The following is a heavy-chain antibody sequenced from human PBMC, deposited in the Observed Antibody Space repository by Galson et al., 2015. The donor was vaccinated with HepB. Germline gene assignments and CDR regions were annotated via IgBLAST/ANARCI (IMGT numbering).Heavy chain of an antibody. CDR1: GYTFTSYG. CDR3: ARDAAVADEYYYSMDV. CDR2: ISAYNGNT. Sequence: SVKVSCKASGYTFTSYGISWVRQAPGQGLEWMGWISAYNGNTNYAQKLQGRVTMTTDTSTSTAYMELRSLRPDDTAVDYCARDAAVADEYYYSMDVWGQGTTVTVSS. J-gene: IGHJ6*02. V-gene: IGHV1-18*04. D-gene: IGHD6-19*01.